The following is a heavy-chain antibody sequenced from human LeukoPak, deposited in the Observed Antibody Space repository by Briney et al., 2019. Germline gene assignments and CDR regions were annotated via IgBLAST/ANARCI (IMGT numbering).Heavy chain of an antibody. V-gene: IGHV5-51*01. CDR3: ARQDYGYFQH. CDR2: IYPGDSDT. Sequence: GESLKISCKGSGYSFSSYWIGWVRQMPGKGLEWMGIIYPGDSDTRYSPSFRGQVTISADKSTSTAYLQWSGLKASDTAMYYCARQDYGYFQHWGQGTLVTVSS. CDR1: GYSFSSYW. J-gene: IGHJ1*01. D-gene: IGHD3-16*01.